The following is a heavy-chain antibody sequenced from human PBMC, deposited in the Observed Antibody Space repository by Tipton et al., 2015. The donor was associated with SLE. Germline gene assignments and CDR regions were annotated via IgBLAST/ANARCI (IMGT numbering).Heavy chain of an antibody. CDR2: ISYDGSNK. J-gene: IGHJ4*02. D-gene: IGHD6-13*01. Sequence: SLRLSCAASGFTFSSYSMNWVRQAPGKGLEWVAVISYDGSNKYYADSVKGRFTISRDNSKNTLYLQMNSLRAEDTAVYYCARDIAAAEDYWGQGTLVTVSS. V-gene: IGHV3-30*03. CDR3: ARDIAAAEDY. CDR1: GFTFSSYS.